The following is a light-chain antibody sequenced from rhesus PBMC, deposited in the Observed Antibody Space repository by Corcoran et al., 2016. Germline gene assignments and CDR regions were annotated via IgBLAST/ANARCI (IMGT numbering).Light chain of an antibody. CDR1: QGISSW. Sequence: DIQMTQSPSSLSASVGDRVTITCRASQGISSWLALYQQKPGKAPKLLIYKASSLQSGGPSRFRGSGSGTDFTLTISSLQPEDFATYYCQQYNSAPWTFGQGTKVEIK. CDR2: KAS. V-gene: IGKV1-21*01. J-gene: IGKJ1*01. CDR3: QQYNSAPWT.